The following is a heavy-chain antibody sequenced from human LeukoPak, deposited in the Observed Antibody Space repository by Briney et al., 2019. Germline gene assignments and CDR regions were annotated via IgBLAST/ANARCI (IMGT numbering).Heavy chain of an antibody. Sequence: SETLSLTCTVSGGSISSTSYYWGWIRQPPGKGLEWIGSIYHSGRTYYNPSLKSRVTISVDTSKNQFSLKLSSVTAADTAVYYCTGKYYYDSSGYYYADYWGQGTLVTVSS. V-gene: IGHV4-39*07. CDR2: IYHSGRT. D-gene: IGHD3-22*01. CDR3: TGKYYYDSSGYYYADY. J-gene: IGHJ4*02. CDR1: GGSISSTSYY.